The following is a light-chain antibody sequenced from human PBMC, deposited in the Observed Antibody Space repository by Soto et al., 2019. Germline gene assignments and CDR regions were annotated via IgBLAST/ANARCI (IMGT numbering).Light chain of an antibody. CDR3: CSYAGSSTVV. V-gene: IGLV2-23*01. Sequence: QSALTQPASVSGSPGQSITISCTGTSSDVGSDNLVSWYQQHPGIAPKLMIYEDSKRPSGVSNRFSGSKSGNTASLTISGLQAEDEADYYCCSYAGSSTVVFGGGTKLTVL. CDR2: EDS. J-gene: IGLJ2*01. CDR1: SSDVGSDNL.